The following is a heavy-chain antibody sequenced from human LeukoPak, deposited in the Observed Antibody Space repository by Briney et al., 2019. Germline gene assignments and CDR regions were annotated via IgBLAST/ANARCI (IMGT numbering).Heavy chain of an antibody. J-gene: IGHJ4*02. D-gene: IGHD2-15*01. CDR3: ARYCSGGSCYPYTIDY. CDR2: IYYSGST. V-gene: IGHV4-59*11. CDR1: GGSISSHY. Sequence: SETLSLTCTVSGGSISSHYWSWIRQPPGKGLEWIGYIYYSGSTNYSPSFKSRVTISVDTSKNQSSLKLSSVTAADTAVYYCARYCSGGSCYPYTIDYWGQGTLVTVSS.